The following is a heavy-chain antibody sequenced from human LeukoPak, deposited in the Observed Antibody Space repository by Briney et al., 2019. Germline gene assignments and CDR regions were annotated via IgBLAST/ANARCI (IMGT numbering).Heavy chain of an antibody. CDR3: ARGGSPSDY. D-gene: IGHD3-16*01. CDR2: IHIDGRTT. J-gene: IGHJ4*02. Sequence: GGSLRLSCAASGFTFSSYWMHWVRQRPGKGLVWVSRIHIDGRTTNYADSVKGRFTISRDNAKNTLSLEMNSLRPEDTAVYYCARGGSPSDYWGQGTLVSVSS. CDR1: GFTFSSYW. V-gene: IGHV3-74*01.